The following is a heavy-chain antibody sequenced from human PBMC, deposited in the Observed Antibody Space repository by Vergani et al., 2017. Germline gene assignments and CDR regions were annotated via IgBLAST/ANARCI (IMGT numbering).Heavy chain of an antibody. D-gene: IGHD2-15*01. CDR3: ARHKWSYFDY. V-gene: IGHV3-64*01. CDR2: ISSNGGST. J-gene: IGHJ4*02. CDR1: GFTFSSYW. Sequence: EVQLVESGGGLVQPGGSLRLSCAASGFTFSSYWMHWVRQAPGKGLEYVSAISSNGGSTYYANSVKGRFTISRDNSKNTLYLQMGSLRAEDMAVYYCARHKWSYFDYWGQGTLVTVSS.